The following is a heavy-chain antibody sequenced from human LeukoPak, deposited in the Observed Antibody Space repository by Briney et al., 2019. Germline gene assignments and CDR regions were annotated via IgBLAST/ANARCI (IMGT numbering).Heavy chain of an antibody. CDR2: IYYSGST. D-gene: IGHD3-22*01. Sequence: PSETLSLICTVSGGSISSYYWSWIRQPPGKGLEWIGYIYYSGSTNYNPSLKSRVTISVDTSKNQFSLKLSSVTAADTAVYYCARSGKRANYYDSSGYYYAFDYWGQGTLVTVSS. CDR3: ARSGKRANYYDSSGYYYAFDY. CDR1: GGSISSYY. J-gene: IGHJ4*02. V-gene: IGHV4-59*01.